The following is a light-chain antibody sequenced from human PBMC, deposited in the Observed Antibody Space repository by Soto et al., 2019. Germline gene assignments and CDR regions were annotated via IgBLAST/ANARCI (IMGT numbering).Light chain of an antibody. V-gene: IGKV3-20*01. CDR2: DAS. J-gene: IGKJ5*01. CDR3: QQYGNSPIT. Sequence: IVFTHSPSTLSWSPGGKSTLCCRASQIVSYYLAWYQQKPGQAPRALIYDASSRATGVPDRFSGSGYGTDFNLTISRLETEDFAVYYCQQYGNSPITFGQGTRLEIK. CDR1: QIVSYY.